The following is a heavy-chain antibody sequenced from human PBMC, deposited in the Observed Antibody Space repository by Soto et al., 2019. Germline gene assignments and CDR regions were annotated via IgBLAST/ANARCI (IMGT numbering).Heavy chain of an antibody. V-gene: IGHV4-31*03. J-gene: IGHJ4*02. D-gene: IGHD3-22*01. CDR3: ARWCNPRSSYDSSGFDY. CDR2: IYYSGST. CDR1: GGSISSGGYY. Sequence: SETLSLTCTVSGGSISSGGYYWSWIRQHPGKGLEWIGYIYYSGSTYYNPSLKSRVTISVDTSKNQFSLKLSSVTAADTAVYYCARWCNPRSSYDSSGFDYWGQGTLVTVYS.